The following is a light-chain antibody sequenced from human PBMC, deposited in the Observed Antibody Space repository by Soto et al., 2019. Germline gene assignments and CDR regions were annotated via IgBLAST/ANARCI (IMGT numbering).Light chain of an antibody. Sequence: VMTQSPGTLSVSLGERATLSWRASQSVSIHFAWYQQQPGQAPRLLLYDTSTSATGSPARFSGSGSGTEFTLTISSLQSEDFAAYYCQQYSNWPPITFGQGTRLEIK. CDR3: QQYSNWPPIT. V-gene: IGKV3-15*01. CDR2: DTS. J-gene: IGKJ5*01. CDR1: QSVSIH.